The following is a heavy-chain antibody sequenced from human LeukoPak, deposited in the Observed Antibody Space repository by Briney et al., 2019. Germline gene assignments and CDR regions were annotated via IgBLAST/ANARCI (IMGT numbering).Heavy chain of an antibody. CDR3: ATRNVDFWSGYYVTYYYYGMDV. CDR1: GFTFSSYA. CDR2: ISGSGGST. D-gene: IGHD3-3*01. V-gene: IGHV3-23*01. Sequence: PGGSLRLSCAASGFTFSSYAMSWVRQAPGKGLEWVSAISGSGGSTYYADSVKGRFTISRDNSKNTLYLQMNSLRAEDTAVYYCATRNVDFWSGYYVTYYYYGMDVWGQGTTVTVSS. J-gene: IGHJ6*02.